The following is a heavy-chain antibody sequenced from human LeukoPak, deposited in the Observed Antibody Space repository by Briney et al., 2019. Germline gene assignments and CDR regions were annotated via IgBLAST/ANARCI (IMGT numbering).Heavy chain of an antibody. V-gene: IGHV1-24*01. D-gene: IGHD3-9*01. CDR1: GYTLTELS. CDR2: FDPEDGET. Sequence: ASVKVSCKVSGYTLTELSMHWVRQAPGKGLEWMGGFDPEDGETIYAQKFQGRVTMTEDTSTDTAYMELSSLRSEDTAVYYCATAPIPDWFGMSNWFDPWGQGTLVTVSS. CDR3: ATAPIPDWFGMSNWFDP. J-gene: IGHJ5*02.